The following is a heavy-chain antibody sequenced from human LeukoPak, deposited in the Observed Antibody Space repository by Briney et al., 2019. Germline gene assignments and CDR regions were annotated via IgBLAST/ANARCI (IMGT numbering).Heavy chain of an antibody. V-gene: IGHV4-30-4*08. Sequence: TSETLSLPCTVSGGPNSSGDYYWSWIRQPPGKGLEWMGYIYYSESTYYHPSLKSRDPISVDTSKNQFSLKLSSVTAADTAVYYCARVGYDSSGYDHDAFDIWGQGTMVTVSS. CDR3: ARVGYDSSGYDHDAFDI. CDR2: IYYSEST. D-gene: IGHD3-22*01. J-gene: IGHJ3*02. CDR1: GGPNSSGDYY.